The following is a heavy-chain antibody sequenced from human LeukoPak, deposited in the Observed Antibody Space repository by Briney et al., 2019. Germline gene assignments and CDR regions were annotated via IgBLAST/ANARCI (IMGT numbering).Heavy chain of an antibody. CDR3: ARGVTTEWFDP. CDR2: IYHSGST. J-gene: IGHJ5*02. D-gene: IGHD4-17*01. CDR1: GGSISSGGYS. V-gene: IGHV4-30-2*01. Sequence: SETLSLTCAVSGGSISSGGYSWSWIRQPPGKGLEWIGYIYHSGSTYYNPSLKSRVTISVDGSKNQFSLKLSSVTAADTAVYYCARGVTTEWFDPWGQGTLVTVSS.